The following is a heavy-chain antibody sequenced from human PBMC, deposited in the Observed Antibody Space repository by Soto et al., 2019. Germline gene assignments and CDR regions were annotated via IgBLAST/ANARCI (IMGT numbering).Heavy chain of an antibody. Sequence: SVKVSCKASGGTFSSYAISWVRQAPGQGLEWMGGIIPIFGTANYAQKFQGRVTITADESTSTAYMELSSLRSEDTAVYYCATSDFWSGYLWFDPWGQGTLVTVSS. CDR3: ATSDFWSGYLWFDP. J-gene: IGHJ5*02. V-gene: IGHV1-69*13. CDR2: IIPIFGTA. D-gene: IGHD3-3*01. CDR1: GGTFSSYA.